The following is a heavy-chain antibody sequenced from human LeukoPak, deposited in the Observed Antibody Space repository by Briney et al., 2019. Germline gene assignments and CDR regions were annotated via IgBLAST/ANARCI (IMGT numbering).Heavy chain of an antibody. V-gene: IGHV1-18*01. J-gene: IGHJ4*02. CDR1: GYTFTSYG. D-gene: IGHD6-6*01. CDR2: ISAYNGNT. CDR3: ARDGRSSSADFFDY. Sequence: ASVKVSCKASGYTFTSYGISWVRQAPGQGLEWMGWISAYNGNTNYAQKLQGRVTMTTDTSTSTAYMELRSLRSEDTAVYYCARDGRSSSADFFDYWGQGTLVTVSS.